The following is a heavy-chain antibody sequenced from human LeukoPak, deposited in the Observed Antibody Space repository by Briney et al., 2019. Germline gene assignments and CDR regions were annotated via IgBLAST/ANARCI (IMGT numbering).Heavy chain of an antibody. V-gene: IGHV3-30*04. Sequence: GGSLRLSCAASGFTFSSYAMHWVRQAPGKGLEWVAVISYDGSNKYYADSVKGRFTISRDNAKNSLYLQMNSLRAEDTAVYYCARVEDYDILTGFDYWGQGTLVTVAS. CDR3: ARVEDYDILTGFDY. D-gene: IGHD3-9*01. J-gene: IGHJ4*02. CDR2: ISYDGSNK. CDR1: GFTFSSYA.